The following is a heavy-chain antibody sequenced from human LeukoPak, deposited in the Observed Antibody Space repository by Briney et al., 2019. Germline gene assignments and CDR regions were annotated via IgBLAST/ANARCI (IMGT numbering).Heavy chain of an antibody. D-gene: IGHD2-21*01. CDR1: GFTFSSSA. CDR3: AKDIQCTY. Sequence: GGSLRLSCAAPGFTFSSSAMTWVRQAPGKGLEWVSLISGSGGNTYYADSVKGRFTISRDNSKNTLYLQMNSLRAEDTAVYYCAKDIQCTYWGQGTLVTVSS. CDR2: ISGSGGNT. V-gene: IGHV3-23*01. J-gene: IGHJ4*02.